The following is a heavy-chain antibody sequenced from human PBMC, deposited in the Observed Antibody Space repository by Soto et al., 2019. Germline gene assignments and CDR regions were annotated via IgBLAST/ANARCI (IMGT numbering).Heavy chain of an antibody. CDR3: ARDLYGSSDY. J-gene: IGHJ4*02. Sequence: GGSLRLSCAASGFTFSSYGMHWVRQAPGKGLEWVAVIWYDGSNKYYADSVKGRFTISRDNSRDTLSLQMDSLRAEDTALYYCARDLYGSSDYWGQGTQVTVSS. D-gene: IGHD6-6*01. V-gene: IGHV3-33*01. CDR1: GFTFSSYG. CDR2: IWYDGSNK.